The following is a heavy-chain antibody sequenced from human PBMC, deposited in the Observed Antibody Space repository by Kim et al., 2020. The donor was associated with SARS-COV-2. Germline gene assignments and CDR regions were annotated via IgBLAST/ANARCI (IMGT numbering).Heavy chain of an antibody. J-gene: IGHJ4*02. V-gene: IGHV3-21*01. Sequence: GGSLRLSCAASGFTFSSYSMNWVRQAPGKGLEWVSSISSSSSYIYYADSVKGRFTISRDNAKNSLYLQMNSLRAEDTAVYYCASQVWLRLGGRDYWGQGTLVNVSS. CDR3: ASQVWLRLGGRDY. CDR2: ISSSSSYI. D-gene: IGHD5-12*01. CDR1: GFTFSSYS.